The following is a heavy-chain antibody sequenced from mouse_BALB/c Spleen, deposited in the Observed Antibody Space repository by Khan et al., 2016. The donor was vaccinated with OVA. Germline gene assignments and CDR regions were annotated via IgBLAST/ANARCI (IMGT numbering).Heavy chain of an antibody. CDR2: IFPGTGTT. CDR1: GYTFTSYW. J-gene: IGHJ3*01. Sequence: QVQLQQSGAELVKPGASVKLSCKTSGYTFTSYWIQWVKQRPGQGLGWIGQIFPGTGTTYYNENFTGKATLTVDTSSNTAYMQFSSLTSEDSAVDFCARGYFGNYELAYWGQGTLVTVSP. D-gene: IGHD2-1*01. V-gene: IGHV1S132*01. CDR3: ARGYFGNYELAY.